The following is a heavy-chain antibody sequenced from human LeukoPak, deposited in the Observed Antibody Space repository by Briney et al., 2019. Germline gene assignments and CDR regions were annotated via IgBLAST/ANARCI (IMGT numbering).Heavy chain of an antibody. CDR1: GLTFGSYA. J-gene: IGHJ2*01. V-gene: IGHV3-23*01. CDR2: ISGSGGST. D-gene: IGHD3-3*01. Sequence: GGSLRLSCAASGLTFGSYAMSWVRQAPGKGLEWVSAISGSGGSTYYADSVKGRFTISRDNSKNTLYLQMNSLRAEDTAVYYCAKAHEELDFWSGYPQKAGPWYFDLWGRGTLVTVSS. CDR3: AKAHEELDFWSGYPQKAGPWYFDL.